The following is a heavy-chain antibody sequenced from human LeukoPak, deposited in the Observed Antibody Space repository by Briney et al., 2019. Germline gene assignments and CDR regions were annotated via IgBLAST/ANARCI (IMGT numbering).Heavy chain of an antibody. Sequence: SCAADGRTWNKCRTRWAPQAPGKGLEWVSAISGSGDSTYYADSVKGRFTISRDNSKNTVYLQMNSLRAEDTAVYYCAKDQSYKGRYAAFDYWGQGTLVTVCS. CDR3: AKDQSYKGRYAAFDY. V-gene: IGHV3-23*01. CDR2: ISGSGDST. D-gene: IGHD1-26*01. CDR1: GRTWNKCR. J-gene: IGHJ4*02.